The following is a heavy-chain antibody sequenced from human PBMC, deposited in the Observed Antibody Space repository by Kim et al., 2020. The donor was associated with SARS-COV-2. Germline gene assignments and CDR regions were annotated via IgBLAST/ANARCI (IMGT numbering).Heavy chain of an antibody. CDR1: RFTFSSYA. Sequence: GGSLRLSCAASRFTFSSYAMSWVRQAPGKGLEWVSAITNSGGSTYYADSVKGRFNIFRDNSKNILYLQMNSLRAEDTAVYYCATHVGSGTYNNVFEEWGHGNLVTVSS. CDR2: ITNSGGST. V-gene: IGHV3-23*01. J-gene: IGHJ4*01. D-gene: IGHD3-10*01. CDR3: ATHVGSGTYNNVFEE.